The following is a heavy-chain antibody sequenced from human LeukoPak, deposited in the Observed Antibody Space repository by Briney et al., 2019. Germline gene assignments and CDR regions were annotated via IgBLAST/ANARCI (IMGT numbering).Heavy chain of an antibody. CDR3: AKGSDYGLVTPTYFDY. CDR2: ISGSGGST. D-gene: IGHD4/OR15-4a*01. CDR1: GFTFSSYA. Sequence: QSGGSLRLSCAASGFTFSSYAMSWVRQAPGKGLEWVSAISGSGGSTYYADSVKGRFTISRDNSKNTLYLQMNSLRAEDTAVYYCAKGSDYGLVTPTYFDYWGQGTLVTVSS. J-gene: IGHJ4*02. V-gene: IGHV3-23*01.